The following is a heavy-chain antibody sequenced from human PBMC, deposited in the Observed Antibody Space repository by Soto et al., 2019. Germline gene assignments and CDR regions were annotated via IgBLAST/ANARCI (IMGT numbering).Heavy chain of an antibody. V-gene: IGHV4-30-4*01. J-gene: IGHJ4*02. CDR3: ARILMNYYRLDY. CDR2: IYYSGST. Sequence: SETLSLTCAVSGDSVSNNKWWSWIRQPPGKGLEWIGHIYYSGSTYYNPSLKSRAGISVDSSKSQVSLKLTSVTAADTAVYFCARILMNYYRLDYWGQGALVTVSS. D-gene: IGHD3-10*01. CDR1: GDSVSNNKW.